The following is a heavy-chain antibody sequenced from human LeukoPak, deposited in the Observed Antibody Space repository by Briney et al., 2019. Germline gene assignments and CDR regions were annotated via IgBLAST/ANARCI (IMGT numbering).Heavy chain of an antibody. CDR2: ISSSSSYI. J-gene: IGHJ4*02. CDR1: GFTFSSYS. CDR3: ARDYYGSGSYLG. D-gene: IGHD3-10*01. Sequence: GGSLRLSCAASGFTFSSYSMNWVRQAPGKGLEWVSSISSSSSYIHYADSVKGRFTISRDNAKNSLYLQMNSLRAEDTAVYYCARDYYGSGSYLGWGQGTLVTVSS. V-gene: IGHV3-21*01.